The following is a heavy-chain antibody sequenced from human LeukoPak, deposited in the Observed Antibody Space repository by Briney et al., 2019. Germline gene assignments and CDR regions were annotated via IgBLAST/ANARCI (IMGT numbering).Heavy chain of an antibody. CDR1: GYTFTSYY. Sequence: ASVKVSCKASGYTFTSYYIHWVRQAPGQGLEWMGLINPSGGSTNYAQKFQGRVTMTRDTSTSTVYMELSSLRSEDTAVYYCARGGAARPDFWGQGTLVTVSS. J-gene: IGHJ4*02. CDR2: INPSGGST. V-gene: IGHV1-46*01. CDR3: ARGGAARPDF. D-gene: IGHD6-6*01.